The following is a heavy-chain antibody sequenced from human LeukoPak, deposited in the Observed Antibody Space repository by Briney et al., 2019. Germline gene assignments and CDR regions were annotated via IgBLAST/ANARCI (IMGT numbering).Heavy chain of an antibody. CDR3: AKERDGSGSYLDY. CDR2: ISSSSSYI. J-gene: IGHJ4*02. Sequence: GGSLRLSCAASGFTLSSYSMNWVRQAPGKGLEWVSFISSSSSYIYYADSVKGRFTISRDNSKNTLYLQMNSLRAEDTAVYYCAKERDGSGSYLDYWGQGTLVTVSS. V-gene: IGHV3-21*01. D-gene: IGHD3-10*01. CDR1: GFTLSSYS.